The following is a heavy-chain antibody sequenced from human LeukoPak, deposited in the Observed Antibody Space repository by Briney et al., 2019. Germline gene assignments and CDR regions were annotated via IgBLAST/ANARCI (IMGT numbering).Heavy chain of an antibody. V-gene: IGHV3-20*04. CDR2: IAWNGGTT. J-gene: IGHJ3*02. Sequence: GGSLRLSCAASGFTFDDYGMTWVRQAPGKGLEWVSGIAWNGGTTAYGDSVKGRFSISRDNAKNSLYLQMNSLRAEDTAVYYCARVFVGSSRAFDIWGQGTMVTVSS. CDR3: ARVFVGSSRAFDI. CDR1: GFTFDDYG. D-gene: IGHD6-6*01.